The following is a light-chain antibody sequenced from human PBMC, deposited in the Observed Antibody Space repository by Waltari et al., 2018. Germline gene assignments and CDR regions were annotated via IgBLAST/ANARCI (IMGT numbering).Light chain of an antibody. Sequence: DIQMTQSPSTLSASVGDRVTITCRASQRISNYLAWYQQKPGKAPKLLIYKASTLETGVPSRFSGSGSGTEFTLTISSLQPDDFATYYCQQSYSTPLYTFGQGTKLEIK. J-gene: IGKJ2*01. V-gene: IGKV1-5*03. CDR1: QRISNY. CDR2: KAS. CDR3: QQSYSTPLYT.